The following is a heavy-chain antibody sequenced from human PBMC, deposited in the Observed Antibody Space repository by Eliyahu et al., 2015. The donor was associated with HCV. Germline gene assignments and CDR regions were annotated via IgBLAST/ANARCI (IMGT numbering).Heavy chain of an antibody. V-gene: IGHV4-34*01. Sequence: QVQLQQWGAGLLKPSETLSLTCXVYXWSFSGYXXXWIRQPPGKGLEWIGEINHSGSTNYNPSLKSRVTISVDTSKNQFSLKLSSVTAADTAVYYCARIRVPKGRYFDLWGRGTLVTVSS. CDR1: XWSFSGYX. J-gene: IGHJ2*01. CDR3: ARIRVPKGRYFDL. D-gene: IGHD3-10*01. CDR2: INHSGST.